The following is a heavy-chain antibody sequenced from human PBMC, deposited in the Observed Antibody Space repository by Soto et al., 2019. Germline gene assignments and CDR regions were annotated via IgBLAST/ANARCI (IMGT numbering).Heavy chain of an antibody. CDR3: ATMGTPTTGVYSVDS. D-gene: IGHD2-15*01. CDR1: Y. J-gene: IGHJ5*01. V-gene: IGHV4-39*01. Sequence: YCCRISQPPGKGLEWVGSFHYTGKTYYNPSLKSRVTISADTSKNQFSLKLSSVTAADTAVYYCATMGTPTTGVYSVDSWGQGPLVTV. CDR2: FHYTGKT.